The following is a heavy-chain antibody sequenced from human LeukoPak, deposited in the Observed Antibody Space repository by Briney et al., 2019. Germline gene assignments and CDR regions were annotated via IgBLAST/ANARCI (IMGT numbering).Heavy chain of an antibody. CDR1: GFTFSSYA. CDR2: ISGSGGST. D-gene: IGHD5-18*01. Sequence: GGSLRLSCAASGFTFSSYAMSWVRQAPGKGLEWVSAISGSGGSTCYADSVKGRFTISRDNSKNTLYLQMNSLRDDDTAVYYCAKDKGSYGASPFDYWGLGTLVTVSS. V-gene: IGHV3-23*01. J-gene: IGHJ4*02. CDR3: AKDKGSYGASPFDY.